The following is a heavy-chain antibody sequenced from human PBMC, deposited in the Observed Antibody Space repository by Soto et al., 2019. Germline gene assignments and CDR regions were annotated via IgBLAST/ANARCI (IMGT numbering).Heavy chain of an antibody. CDR3: ARDLGGAAAGTPSAFDI. Sequence: SETLSLTCAVSGGSISSSNWWSWVRQPPGKGLEWIGEIYHSGSTNYNPSLKSRVTISVDKSKNQFSLKLSSVTAADTAVYYCARDLGGAAAGTPSAFDIWGKGKMVTVPS. V-gene: IGHV4-4*02. CDR1: GGSISSSNW. CDR2: IYHSGST. D-gene: IGHD6-13*01. J-gene: IGHJ3*02.